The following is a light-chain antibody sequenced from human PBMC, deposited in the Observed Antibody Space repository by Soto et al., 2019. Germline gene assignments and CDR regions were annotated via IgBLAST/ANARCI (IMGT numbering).Light chain of an antibody. Sequence: DIQMTPPPSSLSASVGDRVTITCRASQGISNYLVWYQQKPGKVPKLLIYAASTLQSGVPSRFSGSGSGTDFTLTISSLQPEDVATYYCQNYKGAPWTFGQGTKVEIK. CDR1: QGISNY. J-gene: IGKJ1*01. CDR2: AAS. V-gene: IGKV1-27*01. CDR3: QNYKGAPWT.